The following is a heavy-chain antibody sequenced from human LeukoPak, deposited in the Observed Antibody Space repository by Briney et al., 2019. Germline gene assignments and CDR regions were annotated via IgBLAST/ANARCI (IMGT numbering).Heavy chain of an antibody. J-gene: IGHJ4*02. Sequence: GGSLRLSCEASGFTFDDFAMHWVRQGPVKGLEWVAGISWNGGSIDYVDSVRGRFTISRDNAKNSLYLQMNSLRAEDTAVYYCARNAFDYWGQGTLVTVSS. CDR1: GFTFDDFA. CDR3: ARNAFDY. V-gene: IGHV3-20*04. CDR2: ISWNGGSI.